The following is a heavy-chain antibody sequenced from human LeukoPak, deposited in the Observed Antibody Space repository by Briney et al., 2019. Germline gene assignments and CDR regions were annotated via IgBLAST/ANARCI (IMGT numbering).Heavy chain of an antibody. Sequence: ASVKVSCKASGYTINSYAMNWVRQAPGQGLEWMAWINTNTGNPTYAQGFTGRFVFSLDTSISTAYLHISGLKAEDTAVYYCARDGLRSCTSSSCYPGEDAFDIWGQGTMVTVSS. CDR1: GYTINSYA. J-gene: IGHJ3*02. CDR3: ARDGLRSCTSSSCYPGEDAFDI. D-gene: IGHD2-2*01. CDR2: INTNTGNP. V-gene: IGHV7-4-1*02.